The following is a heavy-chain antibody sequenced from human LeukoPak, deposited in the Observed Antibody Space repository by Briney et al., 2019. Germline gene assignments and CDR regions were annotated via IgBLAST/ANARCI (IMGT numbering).Heavy chain of an antibody. CDR3: AREGVGATGAYYFDY. J-gene: IGHJ4*02. CDR1: GFTFSSYE. D-gene: IGHD1-26*01. CDR2: ISSSGSII. V-gene: IGHV3-48*03. Sequence: GGSLRLSCAASGFTFSSYEMNWVRQAPGKGLEWVSYISSSGSIIYYADSVKGRFTISRDNAKNSLYLQMNSLRAEDTAVYYCAREGVGATGAYYFDYWGQGTLVTVSS.